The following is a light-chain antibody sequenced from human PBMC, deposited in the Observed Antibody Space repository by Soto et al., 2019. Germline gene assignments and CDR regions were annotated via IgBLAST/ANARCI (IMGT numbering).Light chain of an antibody. J-gene: IGKJ4*01. Sequence: EIVMTQSPATLSVSPGERATLSSRASQSVSSNLAWYQQKPGQAPRLLINGASTRATGIPARFSGSGSGTEFTLTISSLQSEDFAVYYCQQYNKWPLTFGGGTKVEIK. CDR3: QQYNKWPLT. CDR2: GAS. V-gene: IGKV3D-15*01. CDR1: QSVSSN.